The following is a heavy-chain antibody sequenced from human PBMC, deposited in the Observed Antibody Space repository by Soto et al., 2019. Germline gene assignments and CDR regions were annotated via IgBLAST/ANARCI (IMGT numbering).Heavy chain of an antibody. J-gene: IGHJ4*02. CDR3: ARGRYGDY. CDR1: GYSFTSYD. CDR2: ISAHNGNT. V-gene: IGHV1-18*01. Sequence: QVHLVQSGAEVKKPWASVKVSCKTSGYSFTSYDITWVRQAPGQGLEWMGWISAHNGNTDYAQKLQGRVIVTRDTSTSTAYMELRSPISDDTAVYYCARGRYGDYWGQGALVTVSS. D-gene: IGHD1-1*01.